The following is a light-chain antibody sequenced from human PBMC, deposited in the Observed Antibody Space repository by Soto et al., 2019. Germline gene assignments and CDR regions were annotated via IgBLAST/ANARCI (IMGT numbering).Light chain of an antibody. J-gene: IGLJ1*01. CDR1: SSNIGAGYD. CDR3: QSYDSRLSGYV. V-gene: IGLV1-40*01. Sequence: QSVLTQPPSVSGAPGQRATISCTGSSSNIGAGYDVNWYQQLPGTAPKLLIYANNNRPSGVPDRFSGSKSGTSASLAITGLQAEDEADYYCQSYDSRLSGYVFGTGTKLTAL. CDR2: ANN.